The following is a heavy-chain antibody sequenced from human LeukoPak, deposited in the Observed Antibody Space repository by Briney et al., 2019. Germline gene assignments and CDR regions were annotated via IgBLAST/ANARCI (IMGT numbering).Heavy chain of an antibody. D-gene: IGHD3-10*01. CDR2: ISYDGSNK. V-gene: IGHV3-30-3*01. CDR3: ATGSL. J-gene: IGHJ4*02. CDR1: GFTFSSYA. Sequence: GGSLRLPCAASGFTFSSYAMHWVRQAPGKGLEWVAVISYDGSNKYYADSVKGRFTISRDNSKNTLYLQMNSLRAEDTAVYYCATGSLWGQGTLVTVSS.